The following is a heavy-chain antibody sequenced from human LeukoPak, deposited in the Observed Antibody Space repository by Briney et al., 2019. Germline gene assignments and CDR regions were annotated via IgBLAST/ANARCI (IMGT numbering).Heavy chain of an antibody. D-gene: IGHD5-18*01. Sequence: PGGSPRLSCAASGFTFSGCGMHWVRQAPGKGLEWVAFIWYDGRDKYYVDSVKGRFTISRDNSKNTLYLQMNSLRAEDTAMYYCAKDPYSYGSYVDYWGQGTLVTVSS. CDR2: IWYDGRDK. CDR1: GFTFSGCG. CDR3: AKDPYSYGSYVDY. J-gene: IGHJ4*02. V-gene: IGHV3-30*02.